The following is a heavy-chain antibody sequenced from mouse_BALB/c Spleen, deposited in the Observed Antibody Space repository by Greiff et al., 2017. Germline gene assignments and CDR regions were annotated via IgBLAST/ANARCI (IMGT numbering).Heavy chain of an antibody. CDR2: INPSNGGT. V-gene: IGHV1S81*02. D-gene: IGHD3-3*01. CDR1: GYTFTSYY. J-gene: IGHJ4*01. CDR3: TRGGTAMDY. Sequence: QVQLKQSGAELVKPGASVKLSCKASGYTFTSYYMYWVKQRPGQGLEWIGEINPSNGGTNFNEKFKSKATLTVDKSSSTAYMQLSSLTSEDSAVYYCTRGGTAMDYWGQGTSVTVSS.